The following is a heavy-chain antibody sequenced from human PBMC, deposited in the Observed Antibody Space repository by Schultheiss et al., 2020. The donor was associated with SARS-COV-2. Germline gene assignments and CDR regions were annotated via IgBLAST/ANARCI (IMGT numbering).Heavy chain of an antibody. J-gene: IGHJ5*02. D-gene: IGHD3-10*01. Sequence: GGSLRLSCAASGFTFSSYAMSWVRQAPGKGLEWVAVIWYDGSNKYYADSVKGRFTISRDNSKNTLYLQLNSLRAEDTAVYYCARDYGSYYYGSGSYQPNWFDPWGQGTLVTVSS. CDR1: GFTFSSYA. CDR2: IWYDGSNK. V-gene: IGHV3-33*08. CDR3: ARDYGSYYYGSGSYQPNWFDP.